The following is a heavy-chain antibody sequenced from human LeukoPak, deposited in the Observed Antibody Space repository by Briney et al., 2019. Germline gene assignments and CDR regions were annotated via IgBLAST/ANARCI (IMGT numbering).Heavy chain of an antibody. Sequence: GASVKVSCKASGYTFTSYGICWVRQAPGQGLEWMGWINNYNNNTNYVQKFQGRVTMTTDTSTNTAYMELRSLRSDDTAVYYCARRGLDYWGQGTLVTVSS. CDR3: ARRGLDY. V-gene: IGHV1-18*01. D-gene: IGHD3-10*01. CDR2: INNYNNNT. CDR1: GYTFTSYG. J-gene: IGHJ4*02.